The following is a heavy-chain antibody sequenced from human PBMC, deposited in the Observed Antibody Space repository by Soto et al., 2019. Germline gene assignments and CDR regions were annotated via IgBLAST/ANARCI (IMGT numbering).Heavy chain of an antibody. V-gene: IGHV3-23*01. CDR2: ISGSGGST. CDR3: AKEPTFWGVIVADY. D-gene: IGHD3-16*02. Sequence: EVQLLESGGGLVQPGGSLRLSCAASGFTFSSYAMSRVRQAPGKGLEWVSAISGSGGSTYYSDSVKGRFTISRDNSKNTLYLQMNCLSAEDTAVYYCAKEPTFWGVIVADYWGQGTLVTVSS. J-gene: IGHJ4*02. CDR1: GFTFSSYA.